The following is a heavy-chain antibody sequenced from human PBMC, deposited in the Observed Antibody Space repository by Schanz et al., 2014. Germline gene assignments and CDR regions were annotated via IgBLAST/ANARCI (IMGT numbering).Heavy chain of an antibody. D-gene: IGHD3-22*01. V-gene: IGHV3-66*01. Sequence: EGQLAESGGGLVQPGGSLRLSCAVSGFTVSSNHMSWVRQAPGKVLEWVSVIYSGIGAYYADSVKDRFTVSRDNSKNTVYRQMNRLRAEDTAEYYCARVHHYDPSGWGYFDYWGQGALVTVSS. CDR2: IYSGIGA. CDR1: GFTVSSNH. J-gene: IGHJ4*02. CDR3: ARVHHYDPSGWGYFDY.